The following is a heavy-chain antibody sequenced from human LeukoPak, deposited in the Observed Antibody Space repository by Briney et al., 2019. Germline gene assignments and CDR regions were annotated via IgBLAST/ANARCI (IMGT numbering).Heavy chain of an antibody. J-gene: IGHJ4*02. CDR3: ARDAIHTVVTPYSFDY. Sequence: PSETLSLTCTVSGGSVSSSSFYWGWIRQPPGKGLECSGSIYFSGRTYYNPSLKSRVTISIDTSKNQFSLKLNSVTAADTAVYYCARDAIHTVVTPYSFDYWGQGTLVTVSS. V-gene: IGHV4-39*07. CDR1: GGSVSSSSFY. D-gene: IGHD4-23*01. CDR2: IYFSGRT.